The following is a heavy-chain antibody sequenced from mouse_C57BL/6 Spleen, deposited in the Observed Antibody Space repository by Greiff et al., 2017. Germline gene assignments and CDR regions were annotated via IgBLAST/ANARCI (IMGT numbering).Heavy chain of an antibody. Sequence: EVQGVESGGGLVKPGGSLKLSCAASGFTFSSYAMSWVRQTPEKRLEWVATISDGGSYTYYPDNVKGRFTISRDNAKNNLYLQMSHLKSEDTAMYYCAREGGLGGFAYWGQGTLVTVSA. CDR1: GFTFSSYA. V-gene: IGHV5-4*01. D-gene: IGHD2-4*01. CDR3: AREGGLGGFAY. CDR2: ISDGGSYT. J-gene: IGHJ3*01.